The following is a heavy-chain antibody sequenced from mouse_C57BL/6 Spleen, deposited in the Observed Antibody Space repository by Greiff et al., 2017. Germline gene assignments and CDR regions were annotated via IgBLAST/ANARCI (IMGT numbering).Heavy chain of an antibody. V-gene: IGHV5-17*01. CDR2: ISSGSSTI. D-gene: IGHD2-4*01. Sequence: EVKLVESGGGLVKPGGSLKLSCAASGFTFSDYGMHWVRQAPEKGLEWVAYISSGSSTIYYADTVKGRFTISRDNAKNTLFLQMTSLRSEDTAMYYCARGMGLPAMDYWGQGTSVTVSS. CDR3: ARGMGLPAMDY. CDR1: GFTFSDYG. J-gene: IGHJ4*01.